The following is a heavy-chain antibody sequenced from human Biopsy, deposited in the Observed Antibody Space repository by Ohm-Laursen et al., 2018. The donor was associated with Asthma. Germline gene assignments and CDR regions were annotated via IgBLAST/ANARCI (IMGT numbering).Heavy chain of an antibody. J-gene: IGHJ5*02. Sequence: PPGTLSLTCTVSGGSISDYYKTWFRQPPGKGLEWIGYIYYSGSTNYNPSLKSRVTIPEDTSKNQFSLKLTSVTAADTAVYYCARGVITNWFDPWGQGTLVTVSS. D-gene: IGHD3-16*02. CDR2: IYYSGST. CDR3: ARGVITNWFDP. V-gene: IGHV4-59*01. CDR1: GGSISDYY.